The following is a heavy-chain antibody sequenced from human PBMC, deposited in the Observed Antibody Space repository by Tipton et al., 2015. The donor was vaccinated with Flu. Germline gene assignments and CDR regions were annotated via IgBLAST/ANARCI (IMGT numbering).Heavy chain of an antibody. CDR2: IYYSGST. Sequence: LRLSCTVSGGSISSYYWSWIRQPPGKGLEWIGYIYYSGSTNYNPSLKSRVTISVDTSKNQFSLKLSSVTAADTAVYYCASTIVLGSIRWFDPRGQGTLVTVSS. D-gene: IGHD2/OR15-2a*01. V-gene: IGHV4-59*01. CDR1: GGSISSYY. CDR3: ASTIVLGSIRWFDP. J-gene: IGHJ5*02.